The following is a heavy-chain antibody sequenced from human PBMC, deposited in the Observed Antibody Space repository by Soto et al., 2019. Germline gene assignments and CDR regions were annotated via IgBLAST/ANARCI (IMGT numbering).Heavy chain of an antibody. Sequence: GGSLRLSCAASGFTFSSYAMSWVRQAPGKGLEWVSAISGSGGSTYYADSVKGRFTISRDNSKNTLYLQMNSLRAEDTAVYYCARTYDYSNRGYGMDVWGQGTTVTVSS. CDR1: GFTFSSYA. J-gene: IGHJ6*02. D-gene: IGHD4-4*01. V-gene: IGHV3-23*01. CDR3: ARTYDYSNRGYGMDV. CDR2: ISGSGGST.